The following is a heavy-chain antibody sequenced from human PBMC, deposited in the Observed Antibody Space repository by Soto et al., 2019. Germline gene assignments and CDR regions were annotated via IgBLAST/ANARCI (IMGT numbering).Heavy chain of an antibody. J-gene: IGHJ4*02. Sequence: TSETLSLTCAFYGGSFSGYYWSLIRQPPGKGLEWIGEINHSGSTNYNPSLKSRVTISVDTSKNQFSLKLSSVTAADTAVYYCARISYCSGGSCPTSFDYWGQGTLVTVSS. D-gene: IGHD2-15*01. V-gene: IGHV4-34*01. CDR3: ARISYCSGGSCPTSFDY. CDR1: GGSFSGYY. CDR2: INHSGST.